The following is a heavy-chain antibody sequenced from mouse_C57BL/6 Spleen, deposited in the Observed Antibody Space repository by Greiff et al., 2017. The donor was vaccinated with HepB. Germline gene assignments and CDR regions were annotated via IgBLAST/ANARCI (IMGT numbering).Heavy chain of an antibody. J-gene: IGHJ4*01. Sequence: QVQLQQPGTELVKPGASVKLSCKASGYTFTSYWMHWVKQRPGQGLEWIGNINPSNGGTNCNEKFKSKATLTVDKSSSTAYMQLSSLTSEDSAVYYCARGSNYYYYAMDYWGQGTSVTVSS. CDR3: ARGSNYYYYAMDY. V-gene: IGHV1-53*01. CDR2: INPSNGGT. D-gene: IGHD2-5*01. CDR1: GYTFTSYW.